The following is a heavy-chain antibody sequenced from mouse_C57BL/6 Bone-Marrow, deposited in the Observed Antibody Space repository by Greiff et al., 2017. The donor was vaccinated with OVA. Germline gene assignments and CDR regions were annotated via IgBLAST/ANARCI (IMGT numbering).Heavy chain of an antibody. CDR1: GFTFSSYA. CDR3: ARADYYGSRYWDFDV. V-gene: IGHV5-4*03. CDR2: ISDGGSYT. J-gene: IGHJ1*03. Sequence: EVMLVESGGGLVKPGGSLKLSCAASGFTFSSYAMSWVRQTPEKRLEWVATISDGGSYTYYPDNVKGRFTISRDNAKNTLYLQISHLKSEDTAMYYCARADYYGSRYWDFDVWGTGTTVTVSS. D-gene: IGHD1-1*01.